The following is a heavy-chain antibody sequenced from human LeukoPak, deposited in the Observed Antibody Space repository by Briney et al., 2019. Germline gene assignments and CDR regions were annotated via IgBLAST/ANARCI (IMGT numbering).Heavy chain of an antibody. CDR2: INHSGST. J-gene: IGHJ6*02. CDR3: ARLRRAKYYYYYGMDV. Sequence: SETLSLTCAVYGGSFSGYYWSWIRQPPGKGLEWIGEINHSGSTNYNPSLKSRVTISVDTSKNQFSLKLSSVTAADTAVYYCARLRRAKYYYYYGMDVWGQGTTVTVSS. CDR1: GGSFSGYY. V-gene: IGHV4-34*01.